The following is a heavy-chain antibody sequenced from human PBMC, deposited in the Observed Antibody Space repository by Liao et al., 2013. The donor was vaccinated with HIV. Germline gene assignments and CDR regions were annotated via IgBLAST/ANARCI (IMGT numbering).Heavy chain of an antibody. CDR1: GGSISSYY. J-gene: IGHJ4*02. CDR2: INHSGKT. V-gene: IGHV4-59*08. D-gene: IGHD1-1*01. CDR3: ARQRITADLDQLDY. Sequence: QVQLQESGPGLVKPSETLSLTCTVSGGSISSYYWSWIRQPPGKGLEWIGEINHSGKTNYNPSLKSRVTISIDTSKNQFSLKLTSVTAADTAMYYCARQRITADLDQLDYWAREPWSPSPQ.